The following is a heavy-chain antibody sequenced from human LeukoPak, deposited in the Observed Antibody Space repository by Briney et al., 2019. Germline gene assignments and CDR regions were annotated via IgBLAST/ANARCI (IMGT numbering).Heavy chain of an antibody. Sequence: SETLSLTCTVSGGSISSYYWSWIRQPPGKGLEWIGYIYYSGSTNYNPSLKSRVPISVDTSKNQFSLKLSSVTAADTAVYYCARHLSGFSPDDAFDIWGQGTMVTVSS. CDR1: GGSISSYY. CDR2: IYYSGST. J-gene: IGHJ3*02. CDR3: ARHLSGFSPDDAFDI. D-gene: IGHD6-19*01. V-gene: IGHV4-59*08.